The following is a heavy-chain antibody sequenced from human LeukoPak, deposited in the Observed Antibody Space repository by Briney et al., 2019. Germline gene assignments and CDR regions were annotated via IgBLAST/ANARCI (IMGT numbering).Heavy chain of an antibody. CDR1: GYTFTSYY. D-gene: IGHD3-22*01. Sequence: GASVTVSCKASGYTFTSYYMHWVRQAPGQGLEWMGIINPSGGSTSYAQKFQGRVTMTRDTSTSTVYMELSSLRSEDTAVYYCARSSPYYYDSSGYQYYFDYWGQGTLVTVSS. V-gene: IGHV1-46*01. CDR3: ARSSPYYYDSSGYQYYFDY. J-gene: IGHJ4*02. CDR2: INPSGGST.